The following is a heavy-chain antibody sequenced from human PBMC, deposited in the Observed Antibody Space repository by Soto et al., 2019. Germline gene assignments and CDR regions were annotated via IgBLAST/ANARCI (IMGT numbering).Heavy chain of an antibody. CDR1: GDSISSSY. V-gene: IGHV4-4*07. J-gene: IGHJ4*02. Sequence: QVQLQESGPGLVKPSETLSLTCTVSGDSISSSYWSWIRQPAGKRLEWIGRVYSRGSTNYNPFLKSRVTMSLDTSKNQFFLKLNSVTAADTAIYYCARNYDIAVTGTAFDYWGQGTLVTVSS. D-gene: IGHD6-19*01. CDR3: ARNYDIAVTGTAFDY. CDR2: VYSRGST.